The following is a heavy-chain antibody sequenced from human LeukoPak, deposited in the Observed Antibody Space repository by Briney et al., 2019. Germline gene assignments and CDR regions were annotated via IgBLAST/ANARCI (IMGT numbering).Heavy chain of an antibody. Sequence: GGSLRLSCAASGFTFSSYGMSWVRQAPGKGLEWVSAISGSGGSTYYADSVKGRFTISRDNSKNTLYLQMNNLRAEDTAVYYCAKDRRYYDSSGYPYFDYWGQGTLVTVSS. CDR3: AKDRRYYDSSGYPYFDY. CDR1: GFTFSSYG. D-gene: IGHD3-22*01. V-gene: IGHV3-23*01. J-gene: IGHJ4*02. CDR2: ISGSGGST.